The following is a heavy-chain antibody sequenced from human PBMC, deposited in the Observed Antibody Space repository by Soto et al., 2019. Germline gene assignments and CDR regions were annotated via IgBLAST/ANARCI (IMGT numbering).Heavy chain of an antibody. J-gene: IGHJ6*02. D-gene: IGHD6-13*01. V-gene: IGHV1-2*04. CDR3: ARDGYSSSWYYYYGMDV. CDR2: INPNSGGT. Sequence: ASVKVSCKASGYTFTGYYMHWVRQAPGQGLEWMGWINPNSGGTNYAQKFQGWVTMTRDTSISTAYMELSRLRSDDTAVCYCARDGYSSSWYYYYGMDVWGQGTTVTVSS. CDR1: GYTFTGYY.